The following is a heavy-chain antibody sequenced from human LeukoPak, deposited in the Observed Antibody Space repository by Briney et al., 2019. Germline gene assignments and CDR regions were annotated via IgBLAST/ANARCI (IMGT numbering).Heavy chain of an antibody. D-gene: IGHD3-10*02. CDR2: TRNKANSYIT. V-gene: IGHV3-72*01. J-gene: IGHJ6*04. CDR3: AELGITMIGGV. CDR1: GFTFSDHY. Sequence: GGSLRLSCAASGFTFSDHYMDWVCQAPGKGLEWVGRTRNKANSYITEYAASVEGRFTISRDNSKNSLYLQMNSLRAEDTAVYYCAELGITMIGGVWGKGTTVTISS.